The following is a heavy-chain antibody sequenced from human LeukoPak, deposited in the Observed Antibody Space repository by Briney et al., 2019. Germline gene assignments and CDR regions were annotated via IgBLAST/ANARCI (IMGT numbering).Heavy chain of an antibody. CDR1: GGSFSGYY. V-gene: IGHV4-34*01. CDR2: INHSGST. D-gene: IGHD3-10*01. CDR3: ARPRKLPARTYGSGSYYVY. Sequence: PSETLSLTCADYGGSFSGYYWSWIRQPPGKGLEWIGEINHSGSTNYNPSLKSRVTISVDTSKNQFSLKLSSVTAADTAVYYCARPRKLPARTYGSGSYYVYWGQGTLVTVSS. J-gene: IGHJ4*02.